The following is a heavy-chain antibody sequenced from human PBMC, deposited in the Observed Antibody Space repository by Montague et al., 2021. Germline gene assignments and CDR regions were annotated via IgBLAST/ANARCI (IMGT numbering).Heavy chain of an antibody. J-gene: IGHJ5*02. CDR1: GDSVRCGIYH. V-gene: IGHV4-61*01. CDR3: AAYYYGGGGRGS. CDR2: ICDGGSA. D-gene: IGHD3-22*01. Sequence: SETLSLTCSVSGDSVRCGIYHWGWIRQSPGKGLEWIGYICDGGSATYKTSLGSRVTMSLGTSSNQFPLDLRSATAADTAVYYCAAYYYGGGGRGSWGQGTLVTVSS.